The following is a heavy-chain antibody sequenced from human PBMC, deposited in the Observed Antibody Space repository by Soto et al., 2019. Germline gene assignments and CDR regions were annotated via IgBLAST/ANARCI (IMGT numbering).Heavy chain of an antibody. V-gene: IGHV1-58*01. CDR3: AAAYWGSSWYSFDY. Sequence: GASVKVSCKASGFTFTSSAVQWVRQARGQRLEWIGWIVVGSGNTNYAQKFQERVTITRDMSTSTAYMELSSLRSEDTAVYYCAAAYWGSSWYSFDYWGQGTLVTVSS. CDR2: IVVGSGNT. CDR1: GFTFTSSA. J-gene: IGHJ4*02. D-gene: IGHD6-13*01.